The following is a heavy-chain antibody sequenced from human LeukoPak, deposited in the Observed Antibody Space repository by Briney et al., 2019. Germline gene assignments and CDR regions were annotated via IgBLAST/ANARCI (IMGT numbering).Heavy chain of an antibody. D-gene: IGHD1-26*01. Sequence: GGSLRLSCASSGFPFRSYVINWGRQAPGKGLEWVSAISGIVGTTYYADSVKGGLTISRHNSENPLYLQMNTLGAEDNAVYHCAKPQGATFGIDGPPAIPRRRGMDVWGQGPTVLVSS. J-gene: IGHJ6*02. CDR2: ISGIVGTT. CDR1: GFPFRSYV. V-gene: IGHV3-23*01. CDR3: AKPQGATFGIDGPPAIPRRRGMDV.